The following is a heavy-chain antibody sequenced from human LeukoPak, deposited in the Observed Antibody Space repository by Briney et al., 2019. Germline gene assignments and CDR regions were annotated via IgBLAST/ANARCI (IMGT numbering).Heavy chain of an antibody. CDR1: GFTFSSYA. CDR3: ARAKPKNMVRGLIMRRESRYYFDY. CDR2: ISPSGGIT. D-gene: IGHD3-10*01. Sequence: GGSLRLSCAASGFTFSSYAMNWVRQARGKGLEWVSGISPSGGITYYTDSVKGRFTISRDNSKNTQSLQMNSLRAEDTAVYYCARAKPKNMVRGLIMRRESRYYFDYWGQGTLVTVSS. J-gene: IGHJ4*02. V-gene: IGHV3-23*01.